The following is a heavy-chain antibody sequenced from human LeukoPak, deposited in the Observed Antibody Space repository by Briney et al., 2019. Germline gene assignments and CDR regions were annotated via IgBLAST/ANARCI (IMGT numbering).Heavy chain of an antibody. J-gene: IGHJ4*02. D-gene: IGHD2-2*02. Sequence: GGSLRLSCAASGFTFSSYGMHWVRQAPGKGLEWVAVISYDGSNKYYADSVKGRFTISRDNSKNTLYLQMNSLRAEDTAVYYCAKFLVGRYCSSTSCYIPFDYWGQGTLVTVSS. CDR3: AKFLVGRYCSSTSCYIPFDY. CDR1: GFTFSSYG. CDR2: ISYDGSNK. V-gene: IGHV3-30*18.